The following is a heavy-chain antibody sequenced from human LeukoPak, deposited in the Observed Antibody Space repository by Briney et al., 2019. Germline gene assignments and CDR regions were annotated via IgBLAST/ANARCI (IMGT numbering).Heavy chain of an antibody. CDR1: GGSISSYY. D-gene: IGHD3-10*01. Sequence: SETLSLTCTVSGGSISSYYWSWIRQPPGKGLEWIGYTYYSGSTNYNPSLKSRVTISVDTSKNQFSLRLSSVTAADTAVYYCATPTFYYDSGDYYFHYWGQGTLVTVPS. CDR2: TYYSGST. V-gene: IGHV4-59*08. CDR3: ATPTFYYDSGDYYFHY. J-gene: IGHJ4*02.